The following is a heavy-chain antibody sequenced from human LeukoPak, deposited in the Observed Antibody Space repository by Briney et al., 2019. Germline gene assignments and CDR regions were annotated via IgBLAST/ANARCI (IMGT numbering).Heavy chain of an antibody. CDR1: GFTFSSYA. Sequence: HPGGSLRLSCAASGFTFSSYAMHWVRQAPGKGLEWVAVISYDGSNKYYADSVKGRFTISRDNSKNTLYLQMNSLRAEDTAVYYCVAQGSGYVDYWGQATLVTVSS. CDR2: ISYDGSNK. D-gene: IGHD3-3*01. J-gene: IGHJ4*02. V-gene: IGHV3-30*04. CDR3: VAQGSGYVDY.